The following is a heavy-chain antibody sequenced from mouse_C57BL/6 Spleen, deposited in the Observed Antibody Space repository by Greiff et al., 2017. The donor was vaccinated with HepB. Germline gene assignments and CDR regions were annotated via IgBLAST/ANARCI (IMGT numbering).Heavy chain of an antibody. CDR2: ISSGSSTI. D-gene: IGHD1-1*01. V-gene: IGHV5-17*01. J-gene: IGHJ1*03. CDR3: ARLTTVVYWYFDV. CDR1: GFTFSDYG. Sequence: EVKVVESGGGLVKPGGSLKLSCAASGFTFSDYGMHWVRQAPEKGLEWVAYISSGSSTIYYADTVKGRFTISRDNAKNTLFLQMTSLRSEDTAMYYCARLTTVVYWYFDVWGTGTTVTVSS.